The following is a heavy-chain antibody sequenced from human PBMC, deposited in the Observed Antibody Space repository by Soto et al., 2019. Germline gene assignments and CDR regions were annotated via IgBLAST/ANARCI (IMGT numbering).Heavy chain of an antibody. CDR2: GYYTSKRYD. V-gene: IGHV6-1*01. CDR1: GDRVSRHGAA. J-gene: IGHJ6*04. Sequence: SQTLSLTCAASGDRVSRHGAAWNWFRQSPSRSLEWLGRGYYTSKRYDDYAVYVYCRISINPDTAKNQFSLHLNSVTPEDTDVYYCAREVPCYDSAGYCSHFYGMDVWRKGITV. CDR3: AREVPCYDSAGYCSHFYGMDV. D-gene: IGHD3-22*01.